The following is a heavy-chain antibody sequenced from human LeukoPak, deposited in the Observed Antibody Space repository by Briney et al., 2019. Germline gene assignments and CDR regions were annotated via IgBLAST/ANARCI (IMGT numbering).Heavy chain of an antibody. J-gene: IGHJ4*02. Sequence: PGGSLRLSCAASGFTFSSYAMSWVRQAPGKGLEWVSAISGSGGSTYCADSVKGRFTISRDNSKNTLYLQMNSLRAEDTAVYYCARTRLDSGSYSDYWGQGTLVTVSS. CDR3: ARTRLDSGSYSDY. CDR2: ISGSGGST. CDR1: GFTFSSYA. D-gene: IGHD1-26*01. V-gene: IGHV3-23*01.